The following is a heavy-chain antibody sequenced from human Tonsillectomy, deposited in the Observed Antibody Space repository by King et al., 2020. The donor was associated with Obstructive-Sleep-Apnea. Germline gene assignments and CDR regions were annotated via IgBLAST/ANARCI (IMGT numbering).Heavy chain of an antibody. CDR3: ARGGSSWPKYSTNYYNYGMDV. J-gene: IGHJ6*02. CDR2: IGTAGDP. D-gene: IGHD6-13*01. CDR1: GFTFSSYD. V-gene: IGHV3-13*05. Sequence: VQLVESGGGLVQPGGSLRLSCAASGFTFSSYDMHWVRPATGKGLEWVSAIGTAGDPYYPGAVKGRFTISRENAKNSLYLQMNSLRAGDTAVYYCARGGSSWPKYSTNYYNYGMDVWGQGTTVTVSS.